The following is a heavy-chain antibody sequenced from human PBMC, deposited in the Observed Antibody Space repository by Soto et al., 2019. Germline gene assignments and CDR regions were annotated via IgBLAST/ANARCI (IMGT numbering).Heavy chain of an antibody. J-gene: IGHJ4*02. D-gene: IGHD1-26*01. V-gene: IGHV1-18*01. Sequence: ASVKVSCKASGYTFTSYGISWVRQAPGQGLEWMGLMSANNGNTSYAQKLQGRVTITADESTSTAYMELSSLRSEDTAVYYCAIVGATTRFDYWRQGTLVTVSS. CDR1: GYTFTSYG. CDR3: AIVGATTRFDY. CDR2: MSANNGNT.